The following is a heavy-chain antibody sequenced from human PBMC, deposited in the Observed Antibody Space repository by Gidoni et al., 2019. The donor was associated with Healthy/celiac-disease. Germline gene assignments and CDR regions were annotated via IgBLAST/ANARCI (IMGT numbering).Heavy chain of an antibody. D-gene: IGHD3-16*02. Sequence: QVQLQQCGAGLLKPSETLSLTCAVYGGSFSGYSCIWLRQPPGKGLEWIGEINHSGSTNYNPSLKSRVTISVDTSKNQFSLKLSSVTAADTAVYYCARGRYDYVWGSYRPPGYMDVWGKGTTVTVSS. J-gene: IGHJ6*03. V-gene: IGHV4-34*01. CDR2: INHSGST. CDR1: GGSFSGYS. CDR3: ARGRYDYVWGSYRPPGYMDV.